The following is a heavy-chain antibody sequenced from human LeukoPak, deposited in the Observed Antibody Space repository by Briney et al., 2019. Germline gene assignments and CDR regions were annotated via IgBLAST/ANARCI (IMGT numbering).Heavy chain of an antibody. CDR2: INPNSGGT. CDR3: ATHSSSWYNYFDY. D-gene: IGHD6-13*01. J-gene: IGHJ4*02. CDR1: GYTFTGSY. Sequence: GASVKVSCKPSGYTFTGSYMQWVRQAPGQGREWRGWINPNSGGTNYAQKFQGRVTMTRDTSISTAYMELSRLRSDDTAVYYCATHSSSWYNYFDYWGQGTLVTVSS. V-gene: IGHV1-2*02.